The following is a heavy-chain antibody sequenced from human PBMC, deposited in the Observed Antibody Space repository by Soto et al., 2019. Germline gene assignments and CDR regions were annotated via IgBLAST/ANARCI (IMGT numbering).Heavy chain of an antibody. CDR2: IYYSGST. V-gene: IGHV4-31*03. Sequence: SETLSLTCTVSGGSISSGGYYWSWIRQHPGKGLEWIGYIYYSGSTYYNPSLKSRVTISVDTSKNQFSLKLSSVTAADTAVYYCARGSGGSSARPRNWSDPWGQGTLVTVSS. D-gene: IGHD2-15*01. J-gene: IGHJ5*02. CDR3: ARGSGGSSARPRNWSDP. CDR1: GGSISSGGYY.